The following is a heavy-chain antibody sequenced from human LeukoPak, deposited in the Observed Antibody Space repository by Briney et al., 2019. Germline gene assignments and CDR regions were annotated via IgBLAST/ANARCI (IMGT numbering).Heavy chain of an antibody. V-gene: IGHV3-74*03. D-gene: IGHD3-22*01. CDR1: GFTFSNYW. CDR3: VRSAFHAGSGNYYD. CDR2: IDNAGSIT. Sequence: GGSLRLSCAASGFTFSNYWIHWVRQAPGKGLVWVSRIDNAGSITTYADSVKGRFTISRDNAENTLYLQMNSLRVEDTAVYYCVRSAFHAGSGNYYDWGQGTLVTVSS. J-gene: IGHJ4*02.